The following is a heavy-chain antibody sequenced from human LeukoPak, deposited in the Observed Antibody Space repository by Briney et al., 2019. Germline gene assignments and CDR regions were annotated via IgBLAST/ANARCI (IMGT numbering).Heavy chain of an antibody. J-gene: IGHJ3*02. V-gene: IGHV3-66*01. Sequence: GGSLRLSCAASGFTFSSYSMNWVRQAPGKGLEWVSVIYSGGSTYYADSVKGRFTISRDNAKNSLYLQMNSLRAEDTAVYYCARVKIAAAGTLDAFDIWGQGTMVTVSS. CDR3: ARVKIAAAGTLDAFDI. D-gene: IGHD6-13*01. CDR1: GFTFSSYS. CDR2: IYSGGST.